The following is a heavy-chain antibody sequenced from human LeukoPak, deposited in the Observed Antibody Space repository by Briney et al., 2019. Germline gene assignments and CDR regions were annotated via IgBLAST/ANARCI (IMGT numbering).Heavy chain of an antibody. Sequence: GGSLRLSCAASGFTFSSYTMSWVRQSPGKGLEWVSAISLSGGTTCYADSVKGRFTISRDNSKNTLYLQMNSLRAEDPAVYYCAKELTTVTLFDYWGQGTLVTVSS. CDR1: GFTFSSYT. CDR3: AKELTTVTLFDY. D-gene: IGHD4-17*01. CDR2: ISLSGGTT. J-gene: IGHJ4*02. V-gene: IGHV3-23*01.